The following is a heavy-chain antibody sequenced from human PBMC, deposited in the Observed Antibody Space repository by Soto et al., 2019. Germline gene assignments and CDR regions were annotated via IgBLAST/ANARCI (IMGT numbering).Heavy chain of an antibody. V-gene: IGHV4-4*02. D-gene: IGHD2-15*01. CDR3: AREGMYRTGGSCYPTHFHY. Sequence: SETLSLTCVVSGGSISSSNWWTWVRQPRGKGLEWIGEIYHSGTTNYNPSLKSRVTISVDGSKTQFSLKLTSVTAADTAVYYCAREGMYRTGGSCYPTHFHYWGQGTLVTVSS. J-gene: IGHJ4*02. CDR1: GGSISSSNW. CDR2: IYHSGTT.